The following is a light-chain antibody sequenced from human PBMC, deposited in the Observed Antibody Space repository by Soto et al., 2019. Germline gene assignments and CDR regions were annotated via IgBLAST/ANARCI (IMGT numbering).Light chain of an antibody. CDR1: QSIGNN. J-gene: IGKJ5*01. V-gene: IGKV3D-15*01. Sequence: EIVMTQSPATLSVSPGERATLSCRASQSIGNNLAWYQQKPGQAPRLLIYGASLRATGIPARFSGSGSGTEFTLTITSLQSEDFAVYYCQQYNSWPPITFGQGTRREIK. CDR2: GAS. CDR3: QQYNSWPPIT.